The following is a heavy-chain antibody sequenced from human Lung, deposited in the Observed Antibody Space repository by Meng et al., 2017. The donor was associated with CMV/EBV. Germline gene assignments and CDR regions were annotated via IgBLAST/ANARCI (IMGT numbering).Heavy chain of an antibody. Sequence: SETLSLXCTVSGGSVSSGSYYWSWIRQPPGKGLEWIGYVHYSGSTNYNPSLKSRVTISLDTSKNQFSLRLSSVTAAATAVYFCARFLDSWFYFDSWGQGTPVTVSS. D-gene: IGHD6-13*01. J-gene: IGHJ4*02. V-gene: IGHV4-61*01. CDR1: GGSVSSGSYY. CDR2: VHYSGST. CDR3: ARFLDSWFYFDS.